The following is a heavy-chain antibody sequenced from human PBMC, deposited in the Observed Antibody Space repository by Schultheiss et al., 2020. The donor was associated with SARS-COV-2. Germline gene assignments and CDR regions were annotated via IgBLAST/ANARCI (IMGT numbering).Heavy chain of an antibody. CDR1: GGTFSSYA. CDR3: AREDFWSGYSGPYYFDY. V-gene: IGHV1-69*13. J-gene: IGHJ4*02. CDR2: IIPIFGTA. D-gene: IGHD3-3*01. Sequence: SVKVSCKASGGTFSSYAISWVRQAPGQGLEWMGGIIPIFGTANYAQKFQGRVTITADESTSTAYMELSSLRSEDTAVYYCAREDFWSGYSGPYYFDYWGQGTLVTVSS.